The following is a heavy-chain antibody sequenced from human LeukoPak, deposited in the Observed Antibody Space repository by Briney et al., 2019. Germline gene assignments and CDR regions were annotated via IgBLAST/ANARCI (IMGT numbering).Heavy chain of an antibody. Sequence: GGSLRLSCAASGFTFSSHAMSWVRQAPGKGLEWVSVISGSGDGTYYADSVKGRFTVSRDNSKNTMYLQLNTLRAEDTAVYYCTKGAAAKIGASSGYGLKDYWGQGTLVTVSS. CDR3: TKGAAAKIGASSGYGLKDY. V-gene: IGHV3-23*01. D-gene: IGHD5-12*01. J-gene: IGHJ4*02. CDR2: ISGSGDGT. CDR1: GFTFSSHA.